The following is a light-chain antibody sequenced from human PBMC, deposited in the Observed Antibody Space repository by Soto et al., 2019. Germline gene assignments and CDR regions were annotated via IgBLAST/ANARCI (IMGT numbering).Light chain of an antibody. Sequence: EIVLTQSPGTLSLSPGERATLSCRASQSVSSSFLARYQQKPGQAPRLLIYGASSRATGIPDRFSGSGSGTDSTLAISRPERGDFGWYYCQQYGSSPLTFGQGTKLEIK. CDR1: QSVSSSF. CDR3: QQYGSSPLT. J-gene: IGKJ2*01. CDR2: GAS. V-gene: IGKV3-20*01.